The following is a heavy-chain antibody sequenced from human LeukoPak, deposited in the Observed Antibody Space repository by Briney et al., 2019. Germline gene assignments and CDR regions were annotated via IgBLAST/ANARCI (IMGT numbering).Heavy chain of an antibody. D-gene: IGHD6-19*01. J-gene: IGHJ4*02. Sequence: SETLSLTCTVSGGSISSSSYYWGWIRQPPGKGREWIGSIYYSGSTYYNPSLKSRVTISVDTSKNQFSLKLSSVTAADTAVYYCARVSSSGWSYYFDYWGQGTLVTVSS. V-gene: IGHV4-39*07. CDR1: GGSISSSSYY. CDR2: IYYSGST. CDR3: ARVSSSGWSYYFDY.